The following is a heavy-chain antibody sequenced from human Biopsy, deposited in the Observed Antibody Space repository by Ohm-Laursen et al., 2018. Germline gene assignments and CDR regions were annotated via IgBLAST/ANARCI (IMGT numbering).Heavy chain of an antibody. J-gene: IGHJ4*02. CDR2: IIPMFGTA. CDR3: ARGPHSGSHSCFDY. D-gene: IGHD1-26*01. CDR1: GGTFINYA. Sequence: SVKASCNASGGTFINYAISWVRQAPGQGLEWMGGIIPMFGTANYAQMFQGRVTISADESTSTSYMELSSLTTEDTAIYYCARGPHSGSHSCFDYWGRGTLVTVSS. V-gene: IGHV1-69*13.